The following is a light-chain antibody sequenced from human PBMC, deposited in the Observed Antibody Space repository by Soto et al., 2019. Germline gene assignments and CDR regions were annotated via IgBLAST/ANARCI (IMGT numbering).Light chain of an antibody. CDR2: KAS. CDR1: QSISSW. V-gene: IGKV1-5*03. Sequence: DIQMTQAPSTLSASVGDRVSIPCRASQSISSWLAWYQQKPGKAPKMLIYKASSLESGVPSRFRGSGSGTEFTLTISSLQPDDFAIYYCQEYLSSSWTFGQGTKVDIK. CDR3: QEYLSSSWT. J-gene: IGKJ1*01.